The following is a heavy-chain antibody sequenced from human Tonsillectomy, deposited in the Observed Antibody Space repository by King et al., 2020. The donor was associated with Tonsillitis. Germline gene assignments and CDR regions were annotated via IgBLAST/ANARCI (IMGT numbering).Heavy chain of an antibody. Sequence: VQLVESGGVVVQPGGSLRLSCAASGFTFDDYTMHWVRQAPGKGLEWVSLIIWDGGYTYYADSVKGRLTISRDNSKNSLYLQMHSMRTEDTALYYCAKGDYYYGLDVWGQGTTVTVPS. D-gene: IGHD2-21*01. V-gene: IGHV3-43*01. CDR1: GFTFDDYT. J-gene: IGHJ6*02. CDR2: IIWDGGYT. CDR3: AKGDYYYGLDV.